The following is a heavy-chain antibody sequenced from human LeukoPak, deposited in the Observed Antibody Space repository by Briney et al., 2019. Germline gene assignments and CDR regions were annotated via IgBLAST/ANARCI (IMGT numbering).Heavy chain of an antibody. J-gene: IGHJ5*02. D-gene: IGHD2-2*02. V-gene: IGHV4-34*01. Sequence: SETLSLTCAVYGGSFSGYYWSWIRQPPGKGLEWIGEINHSGSTNYNPSLKSRVTISVDTSKNQFSLKLSSVTAADTAVYYCAREYCSSTSCYTFWFDPWGQGTLVTVSS. CDR3: AREYCSSTSCYTFWFDP. CDR1: GGSFSGYY. CDR2: INHSGST.